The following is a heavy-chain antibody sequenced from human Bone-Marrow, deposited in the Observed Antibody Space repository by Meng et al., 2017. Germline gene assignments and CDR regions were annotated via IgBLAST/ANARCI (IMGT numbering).Heavy chain of an antibody. D-gene: IGHD6-13*01. Sequence: GESLKISCAASGFTFSSYAMSWVRQAPGKGLEWVSAISGSGGSTYYADSVKGRFTISRDNAKNSLYLQMNSLRAEDTAVYYCAREQYSSSWFRRARENNWFAPWGQGNLV. CDR1: GFTFSSYA. CDR2: ISGSGGST. CDR3: AREQYSSSWFRRARENNWFAP. J-gene: IGHJ5*01. V-gene: IGHV3-23*01.